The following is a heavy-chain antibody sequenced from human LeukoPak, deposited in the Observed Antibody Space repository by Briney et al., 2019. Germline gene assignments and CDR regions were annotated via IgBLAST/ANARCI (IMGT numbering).Heavy chain of an antibody. J-gene: IGHJ4*02. V-gene: IGHV4-59*08. Sequence: SETLSLICTVSGGSISSYYWSWIRQPPGKGLEWIGCIYYSGSTNYNPSLKSRVTISVDTSKNQFSLKLSSVTAADTAVYYCARRYSSGWYYFDYWGQGTLVTVSS. CDR3: ARRYSSGWYYFDY. CDR2: IYYSGST. CDR1: GGSISSYY. D-gene: IGHD6-19*01.